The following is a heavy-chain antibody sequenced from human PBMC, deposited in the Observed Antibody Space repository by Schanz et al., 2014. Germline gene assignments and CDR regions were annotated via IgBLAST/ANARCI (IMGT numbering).Heavy chain of an antibody. V-gene: IGHV1-8*02. CDR2: INPNSADT. CDR3: ARPPREGYGLDV. Sequence: QVQLVQSGAEVKKPGASVKVSCKASGYTFTSYGISWVRQATGQGLEWMGWINPNSADTGSAQKFQGRVTMTRDTSISPAYMELSSLRSEDTSVYYCARPPREGYGLDVWGQGTTVTVSS. CDR1: GYTFTSYG. J-gene: IGHJ6*02.